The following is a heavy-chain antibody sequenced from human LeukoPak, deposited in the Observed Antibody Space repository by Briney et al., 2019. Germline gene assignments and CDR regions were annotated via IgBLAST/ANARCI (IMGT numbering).Heavy chain of an antibody. J-gene: IGHJ5*02. D-gene: IGHD5-24*01. CDR3: ARVITLGWFDP. CDR1: GYTFTSYY. CDR2: INPSGGST. Sequence: ASVKVSCKASGYTFTSYYMHWVRQAPGQGLEWMGIINPSGGSTSYAQKFQGRVTMTRDTSTSTVYMELSSLRSEDTAEYYCARVITLGWFDPWGQGTLVTVSS. V-gene: IGHV1-46*01.